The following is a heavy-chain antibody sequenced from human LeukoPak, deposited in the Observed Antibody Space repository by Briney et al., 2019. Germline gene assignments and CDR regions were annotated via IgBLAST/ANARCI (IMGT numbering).Heavy chain of an antibody. D-gene: IGHD6-19*01. J-gene: IGHJ4*02. CDR1: GGSVSTGSYY. CDR2: IYYSGST. V-gene: IGHV4-39*01. CDR3: ARHRHYSSGWKGYYFDN. Sequence: SETLSLTCNVSGGSVSTGSYYWGWIRQPPGKGLEWIGSIYYSGSTYYNPSLKSRVTTSVDTSKNQFSLNLSSVTAADTALYYCARHRHYSSGWKGYYFDNWGQGTLVTVSS.